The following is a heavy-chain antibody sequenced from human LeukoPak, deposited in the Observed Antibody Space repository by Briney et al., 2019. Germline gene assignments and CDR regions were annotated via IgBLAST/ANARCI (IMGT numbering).Heavy chain of an antibody. V-gene: IGHV3-53*01. D-gene: IGHD2-15*01. CDR3: AREGTSYSFGY. CDR1: GFTVSSNY. J-gene: IGHJ4*02. CDR2: IYSGGST. Sequence: PGGSLRLSCAASGFTVSSNYMSWVRQAPGKGLEWVSVIYSGGSTYYADSVKGRFTISRDNSKNTLYLQMNSLRAEDTAVYYCAREGTSYSFGYWGQGTLVTVSS.